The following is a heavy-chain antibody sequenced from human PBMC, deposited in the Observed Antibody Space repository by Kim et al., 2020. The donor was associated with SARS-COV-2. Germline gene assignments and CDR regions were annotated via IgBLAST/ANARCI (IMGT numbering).Heavy chain of an antibody. Sequence: VKGRFTISRDNAKNTLYLQMNSLRAEETAVYYCASLAARRPYYYYDGMDVWGQGTTVTVSS. CDR3: ASLAARRPYYYYDGMDV. J-gene: IGHJ6*02. D-gene: IGHD6-6*01. V-gene: IGHV3-74*01.